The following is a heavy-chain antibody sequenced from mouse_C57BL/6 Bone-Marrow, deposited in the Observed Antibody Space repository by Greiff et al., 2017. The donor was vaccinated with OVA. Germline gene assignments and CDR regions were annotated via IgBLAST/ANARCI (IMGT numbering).Heavy chain of an antibody. V-gene: IGHV1-52*01. CDR2: IDPSDSET. D-gene: IGHD1-1*01. J-gene: IGHJ2*01. CDR1: GYTFTSYW. CDR3: ARRGGSRGRGDFDY. Sequence: QVQLQQPGAELVRPGSSVKLSCKASGYTFTSYWMHWVKQRPIQGLEWIGNIDPSDSETHYNQKFKDKATLTVDKSSSTAYMQLSSLTSEDSAVYYGARRGGSRGRGDFDYWGQGTTLTVSS.